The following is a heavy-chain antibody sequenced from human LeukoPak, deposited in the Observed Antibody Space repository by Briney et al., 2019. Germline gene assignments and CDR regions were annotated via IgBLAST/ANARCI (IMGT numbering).Heavy chain of an antibody. CDR3: ATSIGSSARQVDY. CDR2: IYYSRST. Sequence: SETLSLTCTVSGGSISSSSYYWGWIRQPPGKGLEWIGSIYYSRSTYYNPSLKSRVTISVDTSKNQFSLKLSSVTAADTAVYYCATSIGSSARQVDYWGQGTLVTVSS. J-gene: IGHJ4*02. CDR1: GGSISSSSYY. V-gene: IGHV4-39*07. D-gene: IGHD1-26*01.